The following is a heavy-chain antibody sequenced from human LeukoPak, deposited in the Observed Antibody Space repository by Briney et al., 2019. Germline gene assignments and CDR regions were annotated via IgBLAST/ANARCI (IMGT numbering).Heavy chain of an antibody. Sequence: GGSLRLSCAASGFTFSRHGMHWVRQAPGKGLEWVALIWYDGSNKYYADSVKGRFTISRDNSKNTLYLQMNSLRAEDTAVYYCASRGYYGSGSYSLDYWGQGTLVTVSS. CDR1: GFTFSRHG. D-gene: IGHD3-10*01. CDR3: ASRGYYGSGSYSLDY. J-gene: IGHJ4*02. CDR2: IWYDGSNK. V-gene: IGHV3-33*01.